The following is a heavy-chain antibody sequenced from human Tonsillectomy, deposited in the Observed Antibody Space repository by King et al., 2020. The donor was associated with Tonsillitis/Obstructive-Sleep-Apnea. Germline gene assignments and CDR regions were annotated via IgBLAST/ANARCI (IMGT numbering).Heavy chain of an antibody. Sequence: VQLQESGPGLAKPSETLSLTCTVSGYSISSGYYWGWIRQPLGKGLEWIASIYHSGSTYYNPSLKSRVTISVDTSKNQFSLKLSSVTAADTSVFYCARSHYSESGNYYPYFDYWGQGTLVTVSS. V-gene: IGHV4-38-2*02. D-gene: IGHD3-10*01. CDR1: GYSISSGYY. CDR2: IYHSGST. CDR3: ARSHYSESGNYYPYFDY. J-gene: IGHJ4*02.